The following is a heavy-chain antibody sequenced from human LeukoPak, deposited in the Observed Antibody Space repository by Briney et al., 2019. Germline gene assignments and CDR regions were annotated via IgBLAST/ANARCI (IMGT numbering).Heavy chain of an antibody. CDR3: AKSQSTLYYYWDY. Sequence: GGSLRLSCAASGFTFSNYEMNWVRQAPGKGLEWVSYISSSGTTIYYAERRFTISRDNAKNSLYLLMNSLRAEDTAIYYCAKSQSTLYYYWDYWGQGTLVTVSS. V-gene: IGHV3-48*03. CDR2: ISSSGTTI. J-gene: IGHJ4*02. D-gene: IGHD2/OR15-2a*01. CDR1: GFTFSNYE.